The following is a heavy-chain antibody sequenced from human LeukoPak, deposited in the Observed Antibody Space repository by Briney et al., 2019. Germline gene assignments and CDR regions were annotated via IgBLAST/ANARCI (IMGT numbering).Heavy chain of an antibody. CDR1: GGSISSSNYY. Sequence: SETLSLTCTVSGGSISSSNYYWGWIRQPPGKGLEWIGSIYYSGGTYYNPSLKSRVTMSVDTSKNQFSLKLSSVTAADTAVYYCATDPITVGATTGDDYWGQGTLVTVSS. D-gene: IGHD1-26*01. J-gene: IGHJ4*02. V-gene: IGHV4-39*07. CDR3: ATDPITVGATTGDDY. CDR2: IYYSGGT.